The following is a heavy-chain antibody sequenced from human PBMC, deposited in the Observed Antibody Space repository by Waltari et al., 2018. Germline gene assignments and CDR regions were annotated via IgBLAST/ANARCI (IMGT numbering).Heavy chain of an antibody. CDR1: GYTFTGYY. Sequence: QVQLVQSGAEVKKPGASVTVSCTASGYTFTGYYIHWVRHSPGQGLEWMGWINPNSGGTHYAQKFQGRVTMNRDTSISTVYMELSRLRSDDTAVYYCARGGRIRWYLDAFDIWGQGTMVTVSS. V-gene: IGHV1-2*02. CDR3: ARGGRIRWYLDAFDI. D-gene: IGHD2-15*01. CDR2: INPNSGGT. J-gene: IGHJ3*02.